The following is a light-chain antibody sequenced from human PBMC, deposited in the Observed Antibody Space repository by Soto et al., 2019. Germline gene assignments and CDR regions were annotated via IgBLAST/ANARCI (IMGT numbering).Light chain of an antibody. CDR2: GAS. V-gene: IGKV1-16*01. CDR3: QQYKSYPIT. Sequence: DIQMTQSPSSLSASVGDRVTITCRASQDINNCLAWFQQKPGKAPQSLIYGASTLQSAVPSRFSGSGSGTDFTLTISSLQPEDFATYYYQQYKSYPITFGQGTRLEVK. J-gene: IGKJ5*01. CDR1: QDINNC.